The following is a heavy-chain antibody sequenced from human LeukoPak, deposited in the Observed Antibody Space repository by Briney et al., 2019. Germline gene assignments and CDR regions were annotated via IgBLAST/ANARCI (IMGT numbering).Heavy chain of an antibody. D-gene: IGHD5-18*01. CDR3: AREDTAMVYAFDI. Sequence: GGSLRLSCAASGFTFSSYGMHWVRQAPGKGLEWVAVIWYDGSNKYYADSVKGRFTISRDNSKNTLYLQMNSLRAGDTAVYYCAREDTAMVYAFDIWGQGTMVTVSS. J-gene: IGHJ3*02. CDR1: GFTFSSYG. CDR2: IWYDGSNK. V-gene: IGHV3-33*01.